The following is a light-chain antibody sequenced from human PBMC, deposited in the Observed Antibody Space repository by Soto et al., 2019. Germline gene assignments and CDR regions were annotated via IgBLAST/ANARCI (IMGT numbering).Light chain of an antibody. CDR3: HQYGSSPGFT. CDR2: STS. J-gene: IGKJ3*01. CDR1: QSVSSTY. Sequence: EIVLTQSPGTLSLSPGERATLSCRASQSVSSTYLAWYQQKPGQAPRLLIYSTSSRATGIPDRFSGSGSGTDFTLTISRLEPEDFAVYYCHQYGSSPGFTFGPGTKVDIK. V-gene: IGKV3-20*01.